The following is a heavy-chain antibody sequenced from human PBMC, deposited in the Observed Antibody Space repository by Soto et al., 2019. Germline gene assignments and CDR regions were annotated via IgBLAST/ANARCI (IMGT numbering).Heavy chain of an antibody. Sequence: QVQLQQWGAGLLKPSETLSLTCAVYGGSFSGYYWSWIRQPPGKALEWIGEINHSGSTNYNPSLKSRVTISVDTSKNQFSLKLSSVTAADTAVYYCARVSGYSGYDSVPLDYWGQGTLVTVSS. CDR2: INHSGST. D-gene: IGHD5-12*01. J-gene: IGHJ4*02. CDR3: ARVSGYSGYDSVPLDY. V-gene: IGHV4-34*01. CDR1: GGSFSGYY.